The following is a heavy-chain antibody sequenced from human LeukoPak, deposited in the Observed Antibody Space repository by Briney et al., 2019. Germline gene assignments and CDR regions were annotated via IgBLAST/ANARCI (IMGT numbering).Heavy chain of an antibody. V-gene: IGHV3-21*01. Sequence: PGGSLRPSCAASGFTFSSYRMNWVRQAPGKGLEWVSSISSSSSYIYYADSVKGRFTISRDSAKNSLYLQMNSLRAEDTAVYYCASLSGSSQRVDYWGQGTLVTVSS. CDR2: ISSSSSYI. D-gene: IGHD1-26*01. J-gene: IGHJ4*02. CDR3: ASLSGSSQRVDY. CDR1: GFTFSSYR.